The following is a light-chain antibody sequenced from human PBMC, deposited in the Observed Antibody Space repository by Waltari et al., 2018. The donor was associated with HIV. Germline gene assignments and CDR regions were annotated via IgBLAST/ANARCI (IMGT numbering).Light chain of an antibody. CDR1: SSNHASNP. CDR2: RNN. J-gene: IGLJ2*01. CDR3: AAWDDSLNEV. V-gene: IGLV1-44*01. Sequence: QSVLTPPPSASATPGQRVPISRSVSSSNHASNPVNWYQQLPGTAPKLLIYRNNQRPSGVPDRFSGSKSGTSASLAISGLQSEDEADYYCAAWDDSLNEVFGGGTKLTVL.